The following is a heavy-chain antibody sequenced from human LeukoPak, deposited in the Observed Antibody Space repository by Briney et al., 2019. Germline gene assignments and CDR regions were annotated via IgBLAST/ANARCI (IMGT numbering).Heavy chain of an antibody. D-gene: IGHD3-10*01. Sequence: GGSLRLSCVASGFTFSDYNVNWVRQPPGKGLEWVSYISSGSSTIYYADSVKGRFTISRDNAKNTLYLQMNSLRAEDTAVYYCVGNYASGTWGQGTLVTVSS. J-gene: IGHJ5*02. CDR1: GFTFSDYN. CDR3: VGNYASGT. CDR2: ISSGSSTI. V-gene: IGHV3-48*01.